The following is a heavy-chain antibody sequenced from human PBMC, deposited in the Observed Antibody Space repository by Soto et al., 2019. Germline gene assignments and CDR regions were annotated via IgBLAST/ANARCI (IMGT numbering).Heavy chain of an antibody. V-gene: IGHV3-48*01. CDR1: GFTFSIYS. CDR3: ATCYGSGSYFPDHYYNGMDV. Sequence: EVQVVESGGGLVQPGGSLKISCAASGFTFSIYSMNWVGQAPGKGLEWISYISSSSSTIYYADSVKGRFTISRDKAKNTLYLQMNSLRAEDTAVYYCATCYGSGSYFPDHYYNGMDVWGQGTTVTVSS. D-gene: IGHD3-10*01. J-gene: IGHJ6*02. CDR2: ISSSSSTI.